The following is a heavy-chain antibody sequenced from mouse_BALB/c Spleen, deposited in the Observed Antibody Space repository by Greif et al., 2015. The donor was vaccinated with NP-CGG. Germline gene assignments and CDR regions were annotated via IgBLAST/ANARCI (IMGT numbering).Heavy chain of an antibody. J-gene: IGHJ1*01. CDR1: GFTFSDYY. Sequence: EVQVVESGGGLVKPGGSLKLSCAASGFTFSDYYMYWVRQTPEKRLEWVATISDGGSYTYYPDSVKGRFTISRDNAKNNLYLQMSSLKSEDTAMYYCARDPYGSRYFDVWGAGTTVTVSS. D-gene: IGHD1-1*01. CDR3: ARDPYGSRYFDV. CDR2: ISDGGSYT. V-gene: IGHV5-4*02.